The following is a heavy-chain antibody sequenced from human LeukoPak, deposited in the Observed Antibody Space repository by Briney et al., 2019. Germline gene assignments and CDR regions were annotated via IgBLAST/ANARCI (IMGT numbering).Heavy chain of an antibody. CDR1: GYSFTSHW. CDR2: IYPGDSDT. V-gene: IGHV5-51*01. Sequence: GESLKISCKGSGYSFTSHWIGWVRQMPGKGLEWMGIIYPGDSDTRYSPSFQGQVTISADKSISTAYLQWSSLKASDTAMYYCAIHQGYCSSTSCLASFDYWGQGTLVTVSS. J-gene: IGHJ4*02. D-gene: IGHD2-2*01. CDR3: AIHQGYCSSTSCLASFDY.